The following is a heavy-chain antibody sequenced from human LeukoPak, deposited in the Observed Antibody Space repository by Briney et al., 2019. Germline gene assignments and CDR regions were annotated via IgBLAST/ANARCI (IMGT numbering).Heavy chain of an antibody. CDR1: GFTFSSYG. Sequence: GGSLRLSGAGSGFTFSSYGMHWVRQAPGRGLEWVAFIRYDGSNKYYADSVKGRFTISRDNSKNTLYLQMNSLRAEDTAVYYCAKDPPRYYDILTGPPSDAFDIWGQGTMVTVSS. J-gene: IGHJ3*02. V-gene: IGHV3-30*02. CDR2: IRYDGSNK. CDR3: AKDPPRYYDILTGPPSDAFDI. D-gene: IGHD3-9*01.